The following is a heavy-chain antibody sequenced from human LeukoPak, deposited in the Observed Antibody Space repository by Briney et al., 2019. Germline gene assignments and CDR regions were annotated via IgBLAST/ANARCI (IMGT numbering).Heavy chain of an antibody. CDR2: IKSKTDGGTT. CDR3: AGGSSWYRGIDY. J-gene: IGHJ4*02. CDR1: GFTFSHAW. Sequence: GGSLRLSCAASGFTFSHAWMSWVRQAPGKGLEWVGRIKSKTDGGTTDYAAPVKRRFTISRDDSKNTLYLQMNSLKAEDMAVYYCAGGSSWYRGIDYWGQGTLVTVSS. D-gene: IGHD6-13*01. V-gene: IGHV3-15*01.